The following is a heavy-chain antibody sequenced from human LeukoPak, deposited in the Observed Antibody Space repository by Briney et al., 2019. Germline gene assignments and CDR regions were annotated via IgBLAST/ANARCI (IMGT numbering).Heavy chain of an antibody. V-gene: IGHV1-2*02. CDR1: GYTFTSYY. CDR3: ATSRSSYRDDAFDI. CDR2: INPNSGGT. J-gene: IGHJ3*02. Sequence: ASVKVSCKASGYTFTSYYMHWVRQAPGQGLEWMGWINPNSGGTNYAQKFQGRVTMTRDTSISTAYMELSRLRSDDTAVYYCATSRSSYRDDAFDIWGQGTMVTVSS. D-gene: IGHD6-6*01.